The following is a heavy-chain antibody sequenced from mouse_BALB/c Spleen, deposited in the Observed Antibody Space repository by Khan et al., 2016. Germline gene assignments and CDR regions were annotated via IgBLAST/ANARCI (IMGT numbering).Heavy chain of an antibody. Sequence: EVELVESGGGLVQPGGSLKLSCVASGFTFSSYTMSWVRRTPEKRLEWVTNISNGGGSTYYPDTVKGRFTISRDNAKNTLYLQMSSLKSEDTAMYYCARHSGFPWFAYWGQGTLVTVSA. CDR2: ISNGGGST. CDR1: GFTFSSYT. V-gene: IGHV5-12-2*01. J-gene: IGHJ3*01. CDR3: ARHSGFPWFAY. D-gene: IGHD3-2*02.